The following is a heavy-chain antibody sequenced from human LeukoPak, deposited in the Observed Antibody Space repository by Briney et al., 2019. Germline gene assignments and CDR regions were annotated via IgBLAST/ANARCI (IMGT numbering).Heavy chain of an antibody. CDR3: ARDGHDSSGYPYYFDY. J-gene: IGHJ4*02. V-gene: IGHV1-18*01. D-gene: IGHD3-22*01. CDR1: GYTFTSYG. Sequence: GASVKVSCKASGYTFTSYGISWVRQAPGQGLEWMGWISAYNGNANYAQRLQGRVTMTTDTSTSTAYMELRSLRSDDTAVYYCARDGHDSSGYPYYFDYWGQGTLVTVSS. CDR2: ISAYNGNA.